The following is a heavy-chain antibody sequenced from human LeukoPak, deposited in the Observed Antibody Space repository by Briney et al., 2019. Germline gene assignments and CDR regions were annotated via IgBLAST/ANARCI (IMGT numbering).Heavy chain of an antibody. J-gene: IGHJ6*03. Sequence: SETLSLTCAVYGGSFSGYYWSWIRQPPGKGLEWIGEINHSGSTDYNPSLKSRVTISVDTSKNQFSLKLSSVTAADTAVYYCARGRVRWTYYYYYYMDVWGKGTTVTVSS. CDR1: GGSFSGYY. V-gene: IGHV4-34*01. CDR3: ARGRVRWTYYYYYYMDV. D-gene: IGHD4-23*01. CDR2: INHSGST.